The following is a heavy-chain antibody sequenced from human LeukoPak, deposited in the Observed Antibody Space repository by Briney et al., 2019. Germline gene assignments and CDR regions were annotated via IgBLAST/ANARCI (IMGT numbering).Heavy chain of an antibody. J-gene: IGHJ4*02. D-gene: IGHD3-10*01. CDR1: GYSISSGYY. CDR3: ASILVRGVIYY. Sequence: SETLSLTCAVSGYSISSGYYWGWIRQPPGKGLEWIGSIYHSGRTYYNPSLKSRVTISVDTSKNQFSLKLSSVTAADTAVYYCASILVRGVIYYWGQGTLVTVSS. V-gene: IGHV4-38-2*01. CDR2: IYHSGRT.